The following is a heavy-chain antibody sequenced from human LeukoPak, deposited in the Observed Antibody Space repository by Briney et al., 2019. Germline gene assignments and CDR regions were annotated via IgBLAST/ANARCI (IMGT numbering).Heavy chain of an antibody. V-gene: IGHV3-23*01. D-gene: IGHD3-22*01. CDR1: GVTFSSYA. Sequence: GGSLRLSCAASGVTFSSYAMSWVRQAPGKGLEWVSGISGTGGRTYYADSVKGRFAISRDNSRNTLYLQMNSLRAEDTAVYYCAKDLRYDSSGYFDYWGQGTRVTVSS. CDR3: AKDLRYDSSGYFDY. J-gene: IGHJ4*02. CDR2: ISGTGGRT.